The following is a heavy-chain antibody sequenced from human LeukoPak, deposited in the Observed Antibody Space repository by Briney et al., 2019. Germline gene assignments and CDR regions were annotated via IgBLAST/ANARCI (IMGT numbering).Heavy chain of an antibody. V-gene: IGHV1-46*01. J-gene: IGHJ5*02. Sequence: GASVKVSCKASGYTFTSYDINWVRQAPGQGLEWMGIINPSGGSTSYAQKFQGRVTMTRDTSTSTVYMELSSLRSEDTAVYYCARGEGITMIVVATWFDPWGQGTLVTVSS. CDR3: ARGEGITMIVVATWFDP. CDR2: INPSGGST. D-gene: IGHD3-22*01. CDR1: GYTFTSYD.